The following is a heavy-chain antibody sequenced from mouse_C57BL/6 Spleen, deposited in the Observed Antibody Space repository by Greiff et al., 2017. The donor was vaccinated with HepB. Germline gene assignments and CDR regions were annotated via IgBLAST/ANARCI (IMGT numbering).Heavy chain of an antibody. J-gene: IGHJ2*01. V-gene: IGHV1-55*01. CDR2: IYPGSGST. D-gene: IGHD1-1*01. Sequence: QVQLQQPGAELVKPGASVKMSCKASGYTFTSYWITWVKQRPGQGLEWIGDIYPGSGSTNYNEKFKSKATLTVDTSSSTAYMQLSSLTSEHSAVYYCAREGGSSPYYFDYWGQGTTLTVSS. CDR3: AREGGSSPYYFDY. CDR1: GYTFTSYW.